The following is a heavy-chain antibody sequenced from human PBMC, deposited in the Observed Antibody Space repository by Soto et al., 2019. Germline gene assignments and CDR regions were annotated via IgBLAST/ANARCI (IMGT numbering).Heavy chain of an antibody. Sequence: SLTCTVSGGSIRSGDYYWSWIRQHPGKGLEWIGTIYFSGTTYYNPSLGSRVTISVDTSKSQFSLKLSSVTAADTAVYYCARRDRSGFSYWLDTWGQGTLVTVSS. J-gene: IGHJ5*02. CDR1: GGSIRSGDYY. CDR3: ARRDRSGFSYWLDT. V-gene: IGHV4-31*03. CDR2: IYFSGTT. D-gene: IGHD3-22*01.